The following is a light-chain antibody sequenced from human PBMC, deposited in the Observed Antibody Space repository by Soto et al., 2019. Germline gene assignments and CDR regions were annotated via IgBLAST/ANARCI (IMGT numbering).Light chain of an antibody. Sequence: QSALTQPASVSGSPGQSITISCTGTSSDVGSYNLVSWYQQHPGKAPKLMIYEVSKRPSGVSNRFSGSKSGNTASLTISGLQAEDEADYYCCSYAGSQVVFGGGTKRTVL. CDR1: SSDVGSYNL. CDR2: EVS. J-gene: IGLJ2*01. V-gene: IGLV2-23*02. CDR3: CSYAGSQVV.